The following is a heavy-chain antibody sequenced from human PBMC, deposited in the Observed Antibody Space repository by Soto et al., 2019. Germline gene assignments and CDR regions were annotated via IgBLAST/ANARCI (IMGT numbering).Heavy chain of an antibody. V-gene: IGHV1-2*02. Sequence: RASVKVSCKASGYTFTGHYIHWVRQAPEQGPEWMGEIGPESGATRYAQKFQGRVTMTRDTSITTVYMELKNLSPDDTAVYYCGRGRSGQIFVFYWGQGTPVTVSS. CDR1: GYTFTGHY. CDR3: GRGRSGQIFVFY. D-gene: IGHD1-26*01. J-gene: IGHJ4*02. CDR2: IGPESGAT.